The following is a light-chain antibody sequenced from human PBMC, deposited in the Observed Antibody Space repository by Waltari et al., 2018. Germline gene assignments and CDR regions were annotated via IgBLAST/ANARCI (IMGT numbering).Light chain of an antibody. J-gene: IGKJ5*01. CDR1: QSVSHY. CDR3: QQRSSWPLT. CDR2: DAF. V-gene: IGKV3-11*01. Sequence: EIVLTQSPATLSLSPGESATLPCRASQSVSHYLAWYQQKPGRAPRRLISDAFNRATGVPARFSGSGSGTDFTLIISSLEPEDFAVYYCQQRSSWPLTFGQGTRLDIK.